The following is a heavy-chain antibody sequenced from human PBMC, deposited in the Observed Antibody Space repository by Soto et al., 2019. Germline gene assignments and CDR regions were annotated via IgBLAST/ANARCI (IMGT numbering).Heavy chain of an antibody. D-gene: IGHD5-18*01. CDR2: IYYSGST. CDR1: GGSISSGGYY. Sequence: PSETLSLTCTVSGGSISSGGYYWSWIRQHPGKGLEWIGYIYYSGSTYYNPSLKSRVTISVDTSKNQFSLKLSSVTAAATAKYYYARTDKAMTTRFDYWGQGTLVTVSS. CDR3: ARTDKAMTTRFDY. J-gene: IGHJ4*02. V-gene: IGHV4-31*03.